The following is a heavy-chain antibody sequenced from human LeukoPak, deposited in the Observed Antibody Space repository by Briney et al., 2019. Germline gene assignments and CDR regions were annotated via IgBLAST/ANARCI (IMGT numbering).Heavy chain of an antibody. CDR1: GGSVSSGSYY. Sequence: SETLSLTCTVSGGSVSSGSYYWSWIRQPAGKGLEWIGRIYTSGSTNYNPSLKSRVTMSVDTSKNQFSLKLSSVTAADTAVYYCARHDNYSRAFDIWGXXXXVTVSS. D-gene: IGHD4-11*01. V-gene: IGHV4-61*02. J-gene: IGHJ3*02. CDR3: ARHDNYSRAFDI. CDR2: IYTSGST.